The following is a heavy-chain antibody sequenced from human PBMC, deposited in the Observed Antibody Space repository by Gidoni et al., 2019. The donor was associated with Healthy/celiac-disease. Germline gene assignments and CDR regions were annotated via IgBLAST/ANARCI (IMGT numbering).Heavy chain of an antibody. Sequence: EVQLVESGGGLVLPGGSLRPSCAASGSTFSSYAMSWVRQAPGKGMEWVAAGSGSGGSTYYADSVKGRFTISRDNSKNTLYLQMNSLRAEDTAVYYCAKGPFISGEWFDPWGQGTLVTVSS. CDR1: GSTFSSYA. CDR2: GSGSGGST. CDR3: AKGPFISGEWFDP. J-gene: IGHJ5*02. D-gene: IGHD3-16*01. V-gene: IGHV3-23*04.